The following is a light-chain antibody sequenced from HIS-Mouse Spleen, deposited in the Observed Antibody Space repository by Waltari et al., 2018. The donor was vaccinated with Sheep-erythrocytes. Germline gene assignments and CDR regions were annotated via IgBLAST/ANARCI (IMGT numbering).Light chain of an antibody. J-gene: IGKJ2*01. CDR2: KAS. CDR3: QQYNSYSPVYP. Sequence: DIQMTQSPSTLSASVGDRVTITCRASQSISSWLAWYQQKPGKAPKLLIYKASSLESGVTSRFSGSGSGTEFTLTISSLQPDDFATYDCQQYNSYSPVYPFGQGTKLEIK. CDR1: QSISSW. V-gene: IGKV1-5*03.